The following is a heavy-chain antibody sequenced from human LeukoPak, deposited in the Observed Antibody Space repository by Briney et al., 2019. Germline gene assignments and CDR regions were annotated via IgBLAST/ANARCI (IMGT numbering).Heavy chain of an antibody. CDR1: GFTVSSNY. CDR3: ATSKRDHYGDYEGFDC. D-gene: IGHD4-17*01. V-gene: IGHV3-53*01. CDR2: IYSGGST. Sequence: GGSLRLSCAASGFTVSSNYMSWVRQAPGKGLEWVSVIYSGGSTYYADSVKGRFTISRDISKNTLFLQMNSLRAEDTAVYYCATSKRDHYGDYEGFDCWGQGTLVTVSS. J-gene: IGHJ4*02.